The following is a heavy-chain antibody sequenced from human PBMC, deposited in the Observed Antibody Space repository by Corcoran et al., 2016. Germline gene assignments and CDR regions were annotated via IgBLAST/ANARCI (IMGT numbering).Heavy chain of an antibody. D-gene: IGHD1-7*01. CDR3: AGEYNWNYVSSYYYGMDV. CDR2: IIPIFGTA. V-gene: IGHV1-69*06. Sequence: QVQLVQSGAEVKKPGSSVKVSCKASGGTFSSYAISWVRQAPGQGLEWMGGIIPIFGTANYAQKFQGRVTITADKSTSTAYMELSSLRSEDTAVYYCAGEYNWNYVSSYYYGMDVWGQGTTVTVSS. J-gene: IGHJ6*02. CDR1: GGTFSSYA.